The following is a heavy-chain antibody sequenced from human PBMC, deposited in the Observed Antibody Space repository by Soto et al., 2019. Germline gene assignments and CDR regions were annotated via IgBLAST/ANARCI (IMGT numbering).Heavy chain of an antibody. D-gene: IGHD2-21*02. J-gene: IGHJ3*02. Sequence: ASVKVSCKASGYTFTSYGISWVRQAPGQGLEWMGWISAYNGNTNYAQKLQGRVTMTTDTSTSTAYMELRSLRSDDTAVYYCASVGSNXYCGGDCYPGGDDAFDIWGQGTMVTVSS. V-gene: IGHV1-18*04. CDR3: ASVGSNXYCGGDCYPGGDDAFDI. CDR1: GYTFTSYG. CDR2: ISAYNGNT.